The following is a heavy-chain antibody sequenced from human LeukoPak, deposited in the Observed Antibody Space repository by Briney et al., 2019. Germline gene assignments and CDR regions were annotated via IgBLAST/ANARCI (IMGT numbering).Heavy chain of an antibody. V-gene: IGHV3-23*01. CDR2: ISGSGGST. J-gene: IGHJ4*02. Sequence: GGSLRLSCAASGFTFSSYAMSWVRQAPGKGLEWVSAISGSGGSTYYADSVKGRFTISRDNSKNTLYLQMNSQRAEDTAVYYCAKDLKYYDFWSGPSDWGQGTLVTVSS. CDR1: GFTFSSYA. D-gene: IGHD3-3*01. CDR3: AKDLKYYDFWSGPSD.